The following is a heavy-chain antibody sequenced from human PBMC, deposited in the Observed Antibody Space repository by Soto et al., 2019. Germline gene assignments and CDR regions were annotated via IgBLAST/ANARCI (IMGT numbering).Heavy chain of an antibody. CDR3: VRHFDK. Sequence: EVQLVESGGAVVQPGGSLRLSCAASGFTFSTYWIHWVRRPPGKWLLLVARITSDGSGTTYADSVRGRFTISRDNAKNTLYLQMNSLRADDTAVYYCVRHFDKWGQGTLVTVSS. CDR2: ITSDGSGT. CDR1: GFTFSTYW. J-gene: IGHJ4*02. V-gene: IGHV3-74*01.